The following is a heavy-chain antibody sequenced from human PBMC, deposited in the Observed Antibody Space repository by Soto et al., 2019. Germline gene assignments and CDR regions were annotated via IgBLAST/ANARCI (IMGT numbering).Heavy chain of an antibody. CDR2: ISYDGSNK. Sequence: QVQLVESGGGVVQPGRSLRLSCAASGFTFSSYGMHWVRQAPGKGLEWVAVISYDGSNKYYADSVKGRFTISRDNSKNTLYLQMNSLRAEDTAVYYCAGGGEDYWGQGTLVTVSS. V-gene: IGHV3-30*03. CDR1: GFTFSSYG. D-gene: IGHD3-10*01. J-gene: IGHJ4*02. CDR3: AGGGEDY.